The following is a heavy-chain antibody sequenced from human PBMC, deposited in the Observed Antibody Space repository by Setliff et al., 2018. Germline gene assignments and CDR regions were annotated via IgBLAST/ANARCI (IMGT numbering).Heavy chain of an antibody. CDR1: GYSFTNYW. V-gene: IGHV5-51*01. CDR3: ARLTYYYDSSGLNAFDI. D-gene: IGHD3-22*01. J-gene: IGHJ3*02. Sequence: PGESLKISCKGSGYSFTNYWIGWVRQMPGKGLEWMGIIYPGDSDTRYSPSFQGQVTISADKSISTAYLQWSSLKASDTAMYYCARLTYYYDSSGLNAFDIWGQGTMVTVSS. CDR2: IYPGDSDT.